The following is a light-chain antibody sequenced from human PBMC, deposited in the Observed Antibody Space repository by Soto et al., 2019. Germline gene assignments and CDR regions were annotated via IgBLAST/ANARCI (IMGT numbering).Light chain of an antibody. CDR3: QSYDSSNWV. V-gene: IGLV6-57*01. CDR1: SGSIASNY. J-gene: IGLJ3*02. CDR2: EDN. Sequence: NFMLTQPHSVSESPGKTVTISCTRSSGSIASNYVQWYQQRPGSSPTTVIYEDNQRPSGVPDRFSGSIDSSSNSASLTISGLKTEDEADYYCQSYDSSNWVFGGRTKLT.